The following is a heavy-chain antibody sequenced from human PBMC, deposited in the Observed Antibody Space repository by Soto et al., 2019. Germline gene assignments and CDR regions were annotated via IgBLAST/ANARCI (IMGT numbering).Heavy chain of an antibody. CDR2: IYYSGST. Sequence: SETLSLTCTVSGGSISSYYWSWIRQPPGKGLEWIGYIYYSGSTNYNPSLKSRVTISVDTSKNQFSLKLSSVTAADTAVYYCARAPTDYDFWSGYYNWFDPWGQGTLVTVSS. J-gene: IGHJ5*02. CDR1: GGSISSYY. D-gene: IGHD3-3*01. CDR3: ARAPTDYDFWSGYYNWFDP. V-gene: IGHV4-59*01.